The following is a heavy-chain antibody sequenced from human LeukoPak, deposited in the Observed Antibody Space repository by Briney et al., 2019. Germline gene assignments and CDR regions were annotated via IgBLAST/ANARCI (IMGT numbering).Heavy chain of an antibody. J-gene: IGHJ4*02. Sequence: GGSLRLSCAASGFTFSSYEMNWVRQAPGKGLEWLSYISSSGSTIYYADSVKGRFTISRDNAKNSLYLQMNSLRAEDTAVYYCATQHTLWFPLDCWGQGTLVTVSS. V-gene: IGHV3-48*03. CDR2: ISSSGSTI. D-gene: IGHD3-10*01. CDR3: ATQHTLWFPLDC. CDR1: GFTFSSYE.